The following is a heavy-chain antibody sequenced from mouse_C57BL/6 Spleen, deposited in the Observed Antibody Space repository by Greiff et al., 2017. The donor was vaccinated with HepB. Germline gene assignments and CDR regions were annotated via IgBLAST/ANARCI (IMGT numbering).Heavy chain of an antibody. CDR1: GFTFSSYG. D-gene: IGHD1-1*01. J-gene: IGHJ3*01. CDR2: ISSGGSYT. Sequence: EVQVVESGGDLVKPGGSLKLSCAASGFTFSSYGMSWVRQTPDKRLEWVATISSGGSYTYYPDSVKGRFIISRDNAKNTLYLQMSSLKSEDTAMYYCARHGIITTEGFAYWGQGTLVTVSA. CDR3: ARHGIITTEGFAY. V-gene: IGHV5-6*01.